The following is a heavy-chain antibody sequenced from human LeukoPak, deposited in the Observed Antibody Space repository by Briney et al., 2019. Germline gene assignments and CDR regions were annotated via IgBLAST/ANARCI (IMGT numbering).Heavy chain of an antibody. J-gene: IGHJ4*02. Sequence: ISCKCSGYSVPHSWIGWVRQMPGKSLEWGGIICLRDSDTRYSPSLQGQVTISSDKSISTAYLQWSSLKASDTAMYYCARLADGIQLWFLDYWGQGTLVTVSS. CDR1: GYSVPHSW. D-gene: IGHD5-18*01. V-gene: IGHV5-51*01. CDR3: ARLADGIQLWFLDY. CDR2: ICLRDSDT.